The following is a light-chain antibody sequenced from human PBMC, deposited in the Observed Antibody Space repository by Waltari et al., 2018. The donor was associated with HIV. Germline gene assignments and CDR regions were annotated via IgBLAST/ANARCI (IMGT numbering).Light chain of an antibody. CDR2: GNN. V-gene: IGLV1-47*01. Sequence: QSVLTPPPSASGTPGQRVTISCSGSSSNIGSSYIYWYQQLPGTAPKLLVYGNNQRPSGVPYRFSGSKSGTSASLAISGLRSEDEADYYCAAWDDSLSGRVFGGGTKLTVL. CDR1: SSNIGSSY. CDR3: AAWDDSLSGRV. J-gene: IGLJ3*02.